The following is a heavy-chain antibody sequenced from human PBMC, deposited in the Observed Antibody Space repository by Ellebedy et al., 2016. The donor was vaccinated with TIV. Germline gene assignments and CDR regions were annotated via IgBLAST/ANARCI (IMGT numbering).Heavy chain of an antibody. V-gene: IGHV6-1*01. CDR3: VRGSRGAFDI. CDR2: PYYRSKWYN. J-gene: IGHJ3*02. Sequence: MPSETLSLTCAISGDSVSSNSVAWHWIRQSPSRGLEWLGRPYYRSKWYNEYAVSVKSRITINPDTSKNQFSLQLNSLTPEDQALYYCVRGSRGAFDIWGQGTMVTVSS. CDR1: GDSVSSNSVA.